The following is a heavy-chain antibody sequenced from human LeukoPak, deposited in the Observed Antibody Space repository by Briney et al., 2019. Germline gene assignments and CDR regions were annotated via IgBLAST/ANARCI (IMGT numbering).Heavy chain of an antibody. CDR1: GGSISSSSYY. Sequence: SETLSLTRTVSGGSISSSSYYWGWIRQPPGKGLEWIGSIYYSGSTYYNPSLKSRVTISVDTSKNQFSLKLSSVTAADTAVYHCARSWPYNAFDIWGQGTMVTVSS. V-gene: IGHV4-39*01. CDR3: ARSWPYNAFDI. CDR2: IYYSGST. J-gene: IGHJ3*02.